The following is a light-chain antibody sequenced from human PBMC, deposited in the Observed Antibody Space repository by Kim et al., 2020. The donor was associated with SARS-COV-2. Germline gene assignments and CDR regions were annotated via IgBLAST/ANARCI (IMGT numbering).Light chain of an antibody. V-gene: IGKV3-11*01. J-gene: IGKJ4*01. CDR3: QQRSNWPLT. CDR2: DAS. Sequence: LSPGERATLSCRASQSVSSYLAWYQQKPGQAPRLLIYDASKRATGIPARFSGSGSGTDFTLTISSLEPEDFAGYYCQQRSNWPLTFGGGTKVDIK. CDR1: QSVSSY.